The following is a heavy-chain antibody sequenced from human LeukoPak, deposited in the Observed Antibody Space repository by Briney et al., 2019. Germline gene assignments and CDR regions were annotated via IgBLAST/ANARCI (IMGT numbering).Heavy chain of an antibody. CDR1: GFTFSSYS. D-gene: IGHD3-10*01. CDR3: AKLATMVRGAGDY. Sequence: GGSLRLSCAASGFTFSSYSMNWVRQAPGKGLEWVSYISSSSSTIYYADSVKGRFTISRDNAKNSLYLQMNSLRAEDTAVYYCAKLATMVRGAGDYWGQGTLVTVSS. J-gene: IGHJ4*02. CDR2: ISSSSSTI. V-gene: IGHV3-48*01.